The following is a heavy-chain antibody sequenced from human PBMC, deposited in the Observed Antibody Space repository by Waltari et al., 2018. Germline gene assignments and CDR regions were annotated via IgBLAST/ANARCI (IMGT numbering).Heavy chain of an antibody. Sequence: QVHLVQSGAEVTRPGASVKVSCKASGYIFTALDINWVRQAPGQGFEWMGGISPKKGETGYAQKFQDRFTMTTDNSINTAYMLLSSLRSDDTAVYYCARGIAAGVDFWGQGTLVTVSS. CDR3: ARGIAAGVDF. CDR1: GYIFTALD. CDR2: ISPKKGET. D-gene: IGHD6-13*01. J-gene: IGHJ4*02. V-gene: IGHV1-8*02.